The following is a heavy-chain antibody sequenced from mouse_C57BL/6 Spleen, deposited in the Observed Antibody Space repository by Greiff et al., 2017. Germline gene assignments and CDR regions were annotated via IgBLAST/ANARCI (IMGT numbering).Heavy chain of an antibody. D-gene: IGHD2-1*01. J-gene: IGHJ4*01. V-gene: IGHV1-55*01. CDR3: SRVPPGLLLYSMDY. CDR2: IYPGSGST. CDR1: GYTFTSYW. Sequence: QVQLQQPGAELVKPGASVKMSCKASGYTFTSYWITWVKQRPGQGLEWIGDIYPGSGSTNYNEKFKSKATLTVDTSYSTAYMQLSSLTSEDSAVYYYSRVPPGLLLYSMDYWGQGTSVTVSS.